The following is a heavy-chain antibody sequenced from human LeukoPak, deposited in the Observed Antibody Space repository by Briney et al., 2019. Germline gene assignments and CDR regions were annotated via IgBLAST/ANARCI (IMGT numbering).Heavy chain of an antibody. D-gene: IGHD3-3*01. CDR3: AKGGDYDFWSGYFYYFDY. Sequence: GGSLRLSCAASGFTFSSYTMSWVRQAPGKGLEWVSAISGSGGSTYYADSVKGRFTISRDNSKNTLYLQMNSLRAEDTAVYYCAKGGDYDFWSGYFYYFDYWGQGTLVTVSS. J-gene: IGHJ4*02. CDR2: ISGSGGST. CDR1: GFTFSSYT. V-gene: IGHV3-23*01.